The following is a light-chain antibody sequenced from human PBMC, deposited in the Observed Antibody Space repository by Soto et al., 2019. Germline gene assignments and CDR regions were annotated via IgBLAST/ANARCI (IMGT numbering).Light chain of an antibody. V-gene: IGLV2-18*02. Sequence: QSALTQPPSVSGSPGQSVTISCTGTSSDVGSYNSVSWYQQSPGTVPKLMIYEFSNRPSGVPDRFSGSKSGNTASLTISGLQAEDEADYYCSSYTTSNTYLFGTGTKLTVL. CDR2: EFS. CDR3: SSYTTSNTYL. J-gene: IGLJ1*01. CDR1: SSDVGSYNS.